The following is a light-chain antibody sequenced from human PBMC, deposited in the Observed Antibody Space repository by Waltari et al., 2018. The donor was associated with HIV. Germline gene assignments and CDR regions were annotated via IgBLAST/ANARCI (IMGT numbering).Light chain of an antibody. CDR2: QVT. CDR3: TSYAGSTFTI. Sequence: QSALTQPPSASGSPGQSVTISCTGTRNDVGGYDYVSWYQQFPGKVPKLIIYQVTKRPSGVPERFVGSNSGSTASLTVSGLQAEDEADYYCTSYAGSTFTIFGGGTKLTVL. V-gene: IGLV2-8*01. CDR1: RNDVGGYDY. J-gene: IGLJ2*01.